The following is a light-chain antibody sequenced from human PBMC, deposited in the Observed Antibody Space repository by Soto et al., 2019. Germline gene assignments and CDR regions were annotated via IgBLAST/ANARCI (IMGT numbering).Light chain of an antibody. CDR2: DAS. J-gene: IGKJ5*01. CDR1: QTVDSNF. CDR3: QQRSNWPPA. Sequence: EIVITQSPATLSVSPGERATLSCRASQTVDSNFLAWYQQKPGQAPRLLIYDASNRATGIPARFSGSGSGTDFTLTISSLEPEDFAVYYCQQRSNWPPAFGQGTRLEIK. V-gene: IGKV3-11*01.